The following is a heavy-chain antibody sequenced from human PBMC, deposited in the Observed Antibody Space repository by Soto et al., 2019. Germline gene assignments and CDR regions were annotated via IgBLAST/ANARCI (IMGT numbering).Heavy chain of an antibody. D-gene: IGHD3-22*01. CDR2: IIPIFGTA. CDR1: GGTFSSYA. V-gene: IGHV1-69*13. Sequence: SGEVSCKASGGTFSSYAISLVRQAPGQGLEWIGGIIPIFGTANYAQKFQGRVTITADESTSTSYMELSSLRSEDTAVYYCAREGVVVITYRSNWFDPWGQGTLVTVSS. CDR3: AREGVVVITYRSNWFDP. J-gene: IGHJ5*02.